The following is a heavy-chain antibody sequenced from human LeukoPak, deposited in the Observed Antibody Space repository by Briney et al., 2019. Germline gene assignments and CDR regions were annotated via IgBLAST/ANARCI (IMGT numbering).Heavy chain of an antibody. CDR3: TTDEIDFRTDAFDI. D-gene: IGHD3/OR15-3a*01. CDR2: IKSKTDGGTT. CDR1: GFTFSSYA. Sequence: GGSLRLSCAASGFTFSSYAMSWVRQAPGKGLEWVGRIKSKTDGGTTDYAAPVKGRFTISRDDSKNTLYLQMNSLKTEDTAVYYCTTDEIDFRTDAFDIWGQGTMVTVSS. V-gene: IGHV3-15*01. J-gene: IGHJ3*02.